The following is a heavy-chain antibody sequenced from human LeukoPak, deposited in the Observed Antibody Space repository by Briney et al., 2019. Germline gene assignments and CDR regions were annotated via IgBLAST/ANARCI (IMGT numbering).Heavy chain of an antibody. CDR1: GGSISSYY. D-gene: IGHD1-26*01. V-gene: IGHV4-59*01. Sequence: SETLSLTCTVSGGSISSYYWSWIRQPPGKGLEWIGYIYYSGSTNYNPSLKSRVTISVDTSKNQFSLKLSSVTAADTAVYYCSRFQVGAPDYWGQGTLVTVSS. J-gene: IGHJ4*02. CDR3: SRFQVGAPDY. CDR2: IYYSGST.